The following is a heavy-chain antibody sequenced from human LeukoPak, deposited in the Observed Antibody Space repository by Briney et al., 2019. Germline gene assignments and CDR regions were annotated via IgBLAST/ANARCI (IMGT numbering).Heavy chain of an antibody. CDR3: ASQVSYCGGDCYYFDY. D-gene: IGHD2-21*02. V-gene: IGHV4-59*01. CDR1: GGSISSYY. Sequence: SETLSLTCTVSGGSISSYYWSWIRQPPGKGLEWIGYIYYSGSTNYNPSLKSRVTIPVDTSKNQFSLKLSSVTAADTAVYYCASQVSYCGGDCYYFDYWGQGTLVTVSS. J-gene: IGHJ4*02. CDR2: IYYSGST.